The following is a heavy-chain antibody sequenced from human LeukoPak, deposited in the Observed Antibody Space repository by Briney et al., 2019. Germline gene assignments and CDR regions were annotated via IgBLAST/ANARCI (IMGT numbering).Heavy chain of an antibody. CDR1: GGSISSGGYY. V-gene: IGHV4-31*03. CDR3: ASAAPISEYTYAYDY. Sequence: SETLSLTCTVSGGSISSGGYYWSWIRQHPGKGLEWIGYIYYSGSTYYNPSLKSRVTISVDTSKNQFSLKLSSVTAADTAVYYCASAAPISEYTYAYDYWGQGTLVTVSS. J-gene: IGHJ4*02. D-gene: IGHD5-18*01. CDR2: IYYSGST.